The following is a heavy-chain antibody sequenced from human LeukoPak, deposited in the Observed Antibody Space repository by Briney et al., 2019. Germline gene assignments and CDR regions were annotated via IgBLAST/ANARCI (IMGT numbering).Heavy chain of an antibody. CDR2: INPNSGAT. CDR3: ARYNWNDVVYALDY. CDR1: GYTLSGYY. D-gene: IGHD1-1*01. Sequence: AAVKVSCKASGYTLSGYYIHWVRQAPGQGLEWMGWINPNSGATHYAQNFQGGVTMTRDTSISTFYMEVSRLRSDDTAVYFCARYNWNDVVYALDYWGQGTLVTVSS. J-gene: IGHJ4*02. V-gene: IGHV1-2*02.